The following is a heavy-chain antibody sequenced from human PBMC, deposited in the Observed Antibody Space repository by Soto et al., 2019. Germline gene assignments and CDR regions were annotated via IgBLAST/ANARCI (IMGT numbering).Heavy chain of an antibody. Sequence: VQLQESSPGLVRPSETLSPTCTVSGGSISSGNFYRSWIRQPPGKGLEWIGYIYFSGSTSFSPSLTSQLTISLNTSNNQLSLKLTAVTDSDTAANYGAHESHVGKTYVELWGQRSLVTVSS. CDR2: IYFSGST. J-gene: IGHJ4*02. CDR3: AHESHVGKTYVEL. CDR1: GGSISSGNFY. V-gene: IGHV4-30-4*01. D-gene: IGHD3-16*01.